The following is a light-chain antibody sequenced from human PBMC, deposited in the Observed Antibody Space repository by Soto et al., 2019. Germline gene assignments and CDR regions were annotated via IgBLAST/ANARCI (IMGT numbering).Light chain of an antibody. V-gene: IGLV1-40*01. Sequence: QSVLTQPPSVSGAPGQRVTIYCTGSSSNIGAGYDVHWYQQLPGTAPKLLIYGNSNRPSGVPDRFSGSKSGTSAYLAITGLQAEDEADYYCQSYDSSLSAVVFGGGTKLTVL. CDR3: QSYDSSLSAVV. CDR1: SSNIGAGYD. J-gene: IGLJ2*01. CDR2: GNS.